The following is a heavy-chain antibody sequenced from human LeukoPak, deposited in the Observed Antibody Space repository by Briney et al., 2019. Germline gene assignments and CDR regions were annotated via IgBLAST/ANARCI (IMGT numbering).Heavy chain of an antibody. CDR1: GFTFSSYA. CDR3: ASDNIAAAGYYYYGMDV. Sequence: GSLRLSCAASGFTFSSYAMHWVRQAPGKGLEWVAVISYDGSNKYYADSVKGRFTISRDNSKNTLYLQMNSLRAEDTAVYYCASDNIAAAGYYYYGMDVWGQGTTVTVSS. CDR2: ISYDGSNK. J-gene: IGHJ6*02. V-gene: IGHV3-30-3*01. D-gene: IGHD6-13*01.